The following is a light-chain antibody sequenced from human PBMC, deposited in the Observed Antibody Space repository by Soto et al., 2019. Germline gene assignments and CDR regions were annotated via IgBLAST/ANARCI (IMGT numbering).Light chain of an antibody. CDR3: NSYTSASFYV. V-gene: IGLV2-14*01. CDR2: EVT. Sequence: QSVLAQPASVSGSPGQSITISCTGTTSDIAGYNYVSWYQQHPGKAPKLLIYEVTSRASGVSHRFSGSKSGTTASLTISGLQAEDEAEYYCNSYTSASFYVFGTGTKVTVL. J-gene: IGLJ1*01. CDR1: TSDIAGYNY.